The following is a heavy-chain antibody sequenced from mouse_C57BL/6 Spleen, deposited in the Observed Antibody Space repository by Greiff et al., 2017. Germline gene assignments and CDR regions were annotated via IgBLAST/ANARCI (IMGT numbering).Heavy chain of an antibody. CDR1: GFSFNTYA. Sequence: EVKLMESGGGLVQPKGSLKLSCAASGFSFNTYAMNWVRQAPGKGLEWVARIRSKSNNYATYYADSVKDRFTISRDDSESMLYLKMNNLKTEDTAMYYCVRQTKLGGFAYWGQGTLVTVSA. CDR2: IRSKSNNYAT. D-gene: IGHD4-1*01. J-gene: IGHJ3*01. V-gene: IGHV10-1*01. CDR3: VRQTKLGGFAY.